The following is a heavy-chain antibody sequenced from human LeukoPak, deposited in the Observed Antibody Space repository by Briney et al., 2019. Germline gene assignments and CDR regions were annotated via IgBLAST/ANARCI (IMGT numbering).Heavy chain of an antibody. Sequence: SRTLSLTCAISGDSVPSNSAAWNWIRQSPSRGLEWLGRTYRRSKWFNDYAVSVKSRITINPDTSKNHFSLQLNSVTPEDTAIYYCARIVGGCQDSWGQGTLVTVSS. J-gene: IGHJ4*02. CDR2: TYRRSKWFN. D-gene: IGHD6-25*01. CDR3: ARIVGGCQDS. V-gene: IGHV6-1*01. CDR1: GDSVPSNSAA.